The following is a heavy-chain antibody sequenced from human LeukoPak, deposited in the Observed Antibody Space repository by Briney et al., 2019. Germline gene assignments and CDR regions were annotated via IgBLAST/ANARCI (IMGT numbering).Heavy chain of an antibody. D-gene: IGHD3-10*01. Sequence: RASVKVSFKASGYIFTNYYMHWVRQAPGQGLEWMGTINPSGGSTTYAQKFQGRVTMTRDTSTSTVYMELSSLRSEDTAVYYCARDHGSAYYRAPRHWGQGTLVTVSS. V-gene: IGHV1-46*01. CDR1: GYIFTNYY. CDR2: INPSGGST. J-gene: IGHJ4*02. CDR3: ARDHGSAYYRAPRH.